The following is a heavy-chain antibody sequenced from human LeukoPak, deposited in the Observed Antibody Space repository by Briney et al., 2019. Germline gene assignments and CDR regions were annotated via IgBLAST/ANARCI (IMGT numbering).Heavy chain of an antibody. D-gene: IGHD3-22*01. V-gene: IGHV1-69*13. Sequence: SVKVSCKASGCTFSSYAISWVRQAPGQGLEWMGGIIPIFGTPNYAQKFQGRVTITGDESTSTAYLELSSLSSEDTAVYYCARDGYYYSRGSWFDPWGQGTLVTVSS. J-gene: IGHJ5*02. CDR3: ARDGYYYSRGSWFDP. CDR2: IIPIFGTP. CDR1: GCTFSSYA.